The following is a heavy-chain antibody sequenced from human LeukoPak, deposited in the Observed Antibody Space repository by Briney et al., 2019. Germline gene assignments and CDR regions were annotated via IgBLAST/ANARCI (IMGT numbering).Heavy chain of an antibody. CDR1: GYTFTGYY. CDR3: ARVGPTVTTLESFWDY. Sequence: ASVKVSCKASGYTFTGYYMHWVRQAPGQGLEWMGWINPNSGGTNYAQKFQGRVTMTRDTSISTAYMELSRLRSDDTAVYYCARVGPTVTTLESFWDYWGQGTLVTVSS. D-gene: IGHD4-17*01. J-gene: IGHJ4*02. CDR2: INPNSGGT. V-gene: IGHV1-2*02.